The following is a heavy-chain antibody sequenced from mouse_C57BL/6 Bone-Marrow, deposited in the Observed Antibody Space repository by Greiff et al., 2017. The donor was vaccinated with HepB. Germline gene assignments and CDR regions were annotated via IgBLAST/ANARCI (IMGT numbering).Heavy chain of an antibody. CDR3: ARDRPLEVYYGSSDWYFDV. J-gene: IGHJ1*03. V-gene: IGHV5-4*01. Sequence: EVKLMESGGGLVKPGGSLKLSCAASGFTFSSYAMSWVRQTPEKRLEWVATISDGGSYTYYPDNVKGRFTISRDNAKNNRYLQMSHLKSEVTAMYYCARDRPLEVYYGSSDWYFDVWGTGTTVTVSS. CDR2: ISDGGSYT. D-gene: IGHD1-1*01. CDR1: GFTFSSYA.